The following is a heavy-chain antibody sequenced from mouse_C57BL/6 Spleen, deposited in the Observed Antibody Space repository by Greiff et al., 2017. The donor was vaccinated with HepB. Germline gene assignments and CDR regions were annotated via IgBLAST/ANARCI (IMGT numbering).Heavy chain of an antibody. CDR3: ARIISTSYAMDY. V-gene: IGHV1-50*01. Sequence: VQLQQPGAELVKPGASVKLSCKASGYTFTSYWMQWVKQRPGQGLEWIGEIDPSDSYTNYNQKFKGKATLTVDTSSSTADMQLSSLTSEDAAVYYCARIISTSYAMDYWGQGTSVTVSS. CDR1: GYTFTSYW. D-gene: IGHD1-2*01. CDR2: IDPSDSYT. J-gene: IGHJ4*01.